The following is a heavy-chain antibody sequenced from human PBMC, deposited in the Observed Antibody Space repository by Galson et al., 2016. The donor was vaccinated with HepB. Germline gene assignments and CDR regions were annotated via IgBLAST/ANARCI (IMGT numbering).Heavy chain of an antibody. CDR2: ISGDGKKT. CDR1: GFRFSSYS. D-gene: IGHD5-24*01. Sequence: SLRLSCAASGFRFSSYSIHWVRQTPDKGLECVAIISGDGKKTYYGDSVKGRFSISRDNSKNTLYLQMSSLRVGDTGIYYCAREGWQAGDAYDIWGQGTMVTVS. J-gene: IGHJ3*02. CDR3: AREGWQAGDAYDI. V-gene: IGHV3-30*04.